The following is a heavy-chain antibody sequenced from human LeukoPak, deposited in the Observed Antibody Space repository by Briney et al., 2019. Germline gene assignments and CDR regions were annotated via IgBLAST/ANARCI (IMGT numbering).Heavy chain of an antibody. D-gene: IGHD6-25*01. J-gene: IGHJ4*02. CDR1: GFTFSSYG. Sequence: GRSLRLSCAASGFTFSSYGMHWVRQAPGKGLEWVAVISFDGRNKYYEDSVKGRFTISRDNSKNTLYLQMNSLRAEDTAVYYCAKDRDLAAAAYYFDYWGQGTLVTVSS. V-gene: IGHV3-30*18. CDR3: AKDRDLAAAAYYFDY. CDR2: ISFDGRNK.